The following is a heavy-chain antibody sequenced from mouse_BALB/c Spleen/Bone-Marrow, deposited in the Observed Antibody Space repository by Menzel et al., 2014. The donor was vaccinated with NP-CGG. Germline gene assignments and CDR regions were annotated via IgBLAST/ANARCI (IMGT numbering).Heavy chain of an antibody. J-gene: IGHJ4*01. D-gene: IGHD3-1*01. V-gene: IGHV1S137*01. CDR1: GYTFSDYA. Sequence: QVQLQQSGAELVRPGASVKISCKGSGYTFSDYAMHWVKQSHAKSLERIGVLSPYYDDGGYNQKFNGKATMTIDTSSSTVYMELVKLTSENSDIYYFARGGSSDLYCYAMDYWGQGTSVTVSS. CDR2: LSPYYDDG. CDR3: ARGGSSDLYCYAMDY.